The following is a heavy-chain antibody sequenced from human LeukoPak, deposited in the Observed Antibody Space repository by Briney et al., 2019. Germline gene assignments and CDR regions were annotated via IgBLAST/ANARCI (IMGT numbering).Heavy chain of an antibody. J-gene: IGHJ3*02. Sequence: ASVTVSCKASGYTFTSYGISWVRQAPGQGLEWMGWISAYNGNTNYAQKLQGRVTMTTDTSTSTAYMELRSLRSDDTAVYYCAKESRVLLWFGPEVKNAFDIWGQGTMVTVSS. V-gene: IGHV1-18*01. D-gene: IGHD3-10*01. CDR2: ISAYNGNT. CDR1: GYTFTSYG. CDR3: AKESRVLLWFGPEVKNAFDI.